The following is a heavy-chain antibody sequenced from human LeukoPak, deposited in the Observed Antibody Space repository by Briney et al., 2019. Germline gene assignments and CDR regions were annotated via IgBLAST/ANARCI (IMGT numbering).Heavy chain of an antibody. D-gene: IGHD5-24*01. CDR3: ARSGRMATILDY. CDR1: GGSISSYY. V-gene: IGHV4-59*01. CDR2: IYYSGST. Sequence: PSETLSLTCTVSGGSISSYYWSWIRQPPGKGLEWIGYIYYSGSTNYNPSLKSRVTISVDTSKNQFSLKLSSVTAADTAVYYCARSGRMATILDYWGQGTLVTVSS. J-gene: IGHJ4*02.